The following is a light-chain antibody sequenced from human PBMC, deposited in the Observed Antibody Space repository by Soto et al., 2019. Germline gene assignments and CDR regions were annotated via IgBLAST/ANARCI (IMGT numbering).Light chain of an antibody. Sequence: EIVMTQSPATLSVSPGERATLSCRASQSVSSKLAWYQQKPGQAPRLLIYGASTRDTGIPARFSGSGSGTEFTLTISSLQSEDFAVYYCQHYNNWPPTWTFGQGTKVEIK. J-gene: IGKJ1*01. CDR1: QSVSSK. V-gene: IGKV3-15*01. CDR3: QHYNNWPPTWT. CDR2: GAS.